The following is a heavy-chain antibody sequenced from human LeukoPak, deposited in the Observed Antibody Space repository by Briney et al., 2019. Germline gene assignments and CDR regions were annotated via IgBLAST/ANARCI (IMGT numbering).Heavy chain of an antibody. CDR2: INPNSGGT. CDR1: GYTFTGYY. CDR3: AREQPADNYYGMDV. J-gene: IGHJ6*02. Sequence: ALVKVSCKASGYTFTGYYMHWVRQAPGQGLEWMGRINPNSGGTNYAQKFQGRVTMTRDTSISTAYMELSSLRSDDTAVYYCAREQPADNYYGMDVWGQGTTVTVS. V-gene: IGHV1-2*06. D-gene: IGHD2-2*01.